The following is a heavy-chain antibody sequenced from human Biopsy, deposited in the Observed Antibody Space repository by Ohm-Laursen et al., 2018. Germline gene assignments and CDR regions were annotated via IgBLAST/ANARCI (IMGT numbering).Heavy chain of an antibody. V-gene: IGHV4-61*01. J-gene: IGHJ4*02. CDR2: IYSGGNT. Sequence: SDTLSRTCTVSGDSLTSGPENWSWIRQSPGQGLEYIGFIYSGGNTNYNPSLKNRVTMSVDTSKNQFYLKLYSVTAADTAVYYCARGRRTSGWPYFDNWGQGALVIVSP. CDR1: GDSLTSGPEN. D-gene: IGHD6-19*01. CDR3: ARGRRTSGWPYFDN.